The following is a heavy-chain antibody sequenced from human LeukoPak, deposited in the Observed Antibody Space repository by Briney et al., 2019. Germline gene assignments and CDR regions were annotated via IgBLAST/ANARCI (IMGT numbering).Heavy chain of an antibody. CDR2: MRPKNGGA. J-gene: IGHJ5*02. D-gene: IGHD2-2*01. CDR1: GYAFTGFF. V-gene: IGHV1-2*06. CDR3: ARGGRDTSPYNWSDP. Sequence: ASVKVSCKTSGYAFTGFFIHWVRQAPGQGLEWMGRMRPKNGGANYSQRFQGRVTMTRDTSMNTAYLELSGLESDDTAIYYCARGGRDTSPYNWSDPWGQGTLVTVSS.